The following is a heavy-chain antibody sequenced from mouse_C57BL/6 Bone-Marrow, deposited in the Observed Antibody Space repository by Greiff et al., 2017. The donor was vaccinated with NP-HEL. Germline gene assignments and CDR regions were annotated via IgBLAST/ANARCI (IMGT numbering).Heavy chain of an antibody. CDR1: GYAFTNYL. J-gene: IGHJ1*03. D-gene: IGHD2-5*01. CDR2: INPGSGGT. Sequence: VKLQQSGAELVRPGTSVKVSCKASGYAFTNYLIEWVKQRPGQGLEWIGVINPGSGGTNYNEKFKGKATLTADKSSSTAYMQLSSLTSEDSAVYFCARGGYSKGYWYFDVWGTGTTVTVSS. V-gene: IGHV1-54*01. CDR3: ARGGYSKGYWYFDV.